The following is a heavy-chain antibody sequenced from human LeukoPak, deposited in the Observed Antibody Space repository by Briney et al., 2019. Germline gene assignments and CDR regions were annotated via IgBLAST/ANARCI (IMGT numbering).Heavy chain of an antibody. V-gene: IGHV3-23*01. CDR1: GFTFSSYA. J-gene: IGHJ3*02. CDR3: AKDLSGSGSYYNSAFDI. CDR2: ISGSGGST. D-gene: IGHD3-10*01. Sequence: GGSLRLSCAASGFTFSSYAMSWVRQAPGRGLEWVSSISGSGGSTYYADSVKGRFTISRDNSNNTLYLQMNSLRADDTAVYYCAKDLSGSGSYYNSAFDIWGQGTMVTVSS.